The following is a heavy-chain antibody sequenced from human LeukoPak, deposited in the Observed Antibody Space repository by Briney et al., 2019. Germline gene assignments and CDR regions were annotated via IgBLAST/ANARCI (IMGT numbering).Heavy chain of an antibody. CDR3: ARGRRGYSGYDGGYYFDF. CDR2: INAGNGNT. V-gene: IGHV1-3*01. CDR1: GYTFTSYT. J-gene: IGHJ4*02. Sequence: ASVKVSCKASGYTFTSYTLHWVRQAPGQRLEWMGWINAGNGNTKFSGEFQGRVTITRDTSASTGYMETSSLRSEDTAVYYCARGRRGYSGYDGGYYFDFWGQGTLVTVSS. D-gene: IGHD5-12*01.